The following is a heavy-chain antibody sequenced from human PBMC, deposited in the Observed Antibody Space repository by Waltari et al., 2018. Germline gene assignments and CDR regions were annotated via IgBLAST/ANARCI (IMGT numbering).Heavy chain of an antibody. V-gene: IGHV3-48*01. Sequence: EVQLVESGGGLVQPGGSLRTSCAASGLTFSRYSMNWVRQATGNELEWVSYNSRSRSTIYYADSVKGRFTISRDNAKNSLYLQMNSLRAEDTAVYYCARDSRAEWFYYYYGMDVWGQGTTVTVSS. CDR2: NSRSRSTI. CDR1: GLTFSRYS. J-gene: IGHJ6*02. D-gene: IGHD3-3*01. CDR3: ARDSRAEWFYYYYGMDV.